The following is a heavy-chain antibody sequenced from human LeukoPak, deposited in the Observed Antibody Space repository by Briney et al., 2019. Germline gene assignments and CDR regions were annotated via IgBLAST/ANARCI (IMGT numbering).Heavy chain of an antibody. D-gene: IGHD6-13*01. CDR2: IYYSGST. J-gene: IGHJ2*01. V-gene: IGHV4-30-4*01. CDR3: ARDKMYSSSWAPDRYFDL. CDR1: GGSISSGDYY. Sequence: TSQTLSLTCTVSGGSISSGDYYWSWIRQPPGKGLEWIGYIYYSGSTYYNPSLKSRVTISVDTSKNQFSLKLSSVTAADTAVYYCARDKMYSSSWAPDRYFDLWGRGTLVTVSS.